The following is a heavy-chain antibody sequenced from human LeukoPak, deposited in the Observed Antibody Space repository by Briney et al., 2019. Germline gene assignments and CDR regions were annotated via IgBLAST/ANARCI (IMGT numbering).Heavy chain of an antibody. J-gene: IGHJ4*02. CDR1: GGSISSGGYY. Sequence: SQTLSLTCTVSGGSISSGGYYWSWIRQHPGKGLEWIGYIYYSGSTYYNPSLKSRVTISVDTSKNQFSLKLSSVTAADTAAYYCAREDCSGGSCYFDYWGQGTLVTVSS. V-gene: IGHV4-31*03. D-gene: IGHD2-15*01. CDR2: IYYSGST. CDR3: AREDCSGGSCYFDY.